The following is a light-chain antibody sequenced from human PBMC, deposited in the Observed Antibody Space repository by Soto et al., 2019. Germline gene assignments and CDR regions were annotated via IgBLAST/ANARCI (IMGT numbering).Light chain of an antibody. Sequence: EIVLTQSPGILSLSPGERATLSCRASQSVSRSYLAWYQQKPGQAPRLLIYGASSRATGIPDRFSGSGSGADFTLTISRLEPEDFAVYYCHQYGSSPRTFGQGTKVEI. CDR2: GAS. J-gene: IGKJ1*01. CDR3: HQYGSSPRT. V-gene: IGKV3-20*01. CDR1: QSVSRSY.